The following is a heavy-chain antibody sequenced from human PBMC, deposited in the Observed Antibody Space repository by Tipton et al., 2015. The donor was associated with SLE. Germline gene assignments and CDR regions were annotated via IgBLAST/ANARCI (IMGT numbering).Heavy chain of an antibody. D-gene: IGHD3-16*01. CDR3: ASRPRGIRPIDY. CDR2: MYYSGST. CDR1: GGSFSGYY. Sequence: TLSLTCAVYGGSFSGYYWSWIRQPPGKGLEWIGYMYYSGSTNYNPSLKSRVTISVDTSKNQFSLKLSSVTAADTAVYYCASRPRGIRPIDYWGQGTLVTVSS. V-gene: IGHV4-59*12. J-gene: IGHJ4*02.